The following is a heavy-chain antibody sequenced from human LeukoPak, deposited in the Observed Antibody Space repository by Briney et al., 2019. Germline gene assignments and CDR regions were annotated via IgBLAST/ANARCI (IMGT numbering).Heavy chain of an antibody. J-gene: IGHJ6*03. CDR2: IWYDGGTK. CDR1: GFSFGSHG. V-gene: IGHV3-33*06. Sequence: GGSLRLSCAASGFSFGSHGMHWVRQAPGQGLEWVALIWYDGGTKHYADSVVGRFTISRDNSKNTLFLQMDRLRAEDTAVYYCAKDGASLFDFGYYYMDVWGKGTTVAVSS. CDR3: AKDGASLFDFGYYYMDV. D-gene: IGHD3/OR15-3a*01.